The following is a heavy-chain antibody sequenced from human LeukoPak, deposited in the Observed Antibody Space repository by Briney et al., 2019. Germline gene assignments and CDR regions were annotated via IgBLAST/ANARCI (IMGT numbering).Heavy chain of an antibody. D-gene: IGHD6-13*01. CDR3: ARGQGSSSWYRY. CDR1: GGSFSGYY. CDR2: INHSGST. V-gene: IGHV4-34*01. J-gene: IGHJ4*02. Sequence: SETLSLTCAVYGGSFSGYYWGWIRQPPGKGLEWIGEINHSGSTNYNPSLKSRVTISVDTSKNQFSLKLSSVTAADTAVYYCARGQGSSSWYRYWGQGTLVTVSS.